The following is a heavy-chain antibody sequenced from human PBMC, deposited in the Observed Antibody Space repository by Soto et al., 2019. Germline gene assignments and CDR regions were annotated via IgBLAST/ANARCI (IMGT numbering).Heavy chain of an antibody. V-gene: IGHV2-5*01. CDR3: AHSYSSSWYFDY. CDR2: IYWSDDE. Sequence: GLDLEWLALIYWSDDERYSPSLKSRLTITKDTSKNQVVLTMTNMDPVDTATYYCAHSYSSSWYFDYWGQGTLVTVSS. D-gene: IGHD6-13*01. J-gene: IGHJ4*02.